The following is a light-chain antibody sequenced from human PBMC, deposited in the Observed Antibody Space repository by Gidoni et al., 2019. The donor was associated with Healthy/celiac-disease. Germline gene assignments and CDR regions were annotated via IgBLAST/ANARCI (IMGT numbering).Light chain of an antibody. J-gene: IGKJ1*01. CDR3: MQALQTPRT. Sequence: DIMMTQSPLCLLVTPREPASIPCRSSQSRLHSNGYNYLDWYLQKPGQSPQLLIYLGSSRASGVPDRFSGSGSGTDFTLTISRVEAEDVGVYYCMQALQTPRTFGQGTKVEIK. CDR2: LGS. V-gene: IGKV2-28*01. CDR1: QSRLHSNGYNY.